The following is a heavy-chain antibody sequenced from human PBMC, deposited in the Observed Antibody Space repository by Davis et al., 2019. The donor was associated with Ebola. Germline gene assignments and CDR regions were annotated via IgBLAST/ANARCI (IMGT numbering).Heavy chain of an antibody. CDR2: TYYSGST. CDR3: ARDEI. V-gene: IGHV4-61*01. CDR1: GGSVSSGSYY. J-gene: IGHJ3*02. Sequence: MPSETLSLTCTVSGGSVSSGSYYWSWIRQPPGKGLEWLGYTYYSGSTNYNPSLKSRVTISVDTSKNQFSLKLSSVTAADTAVYYCARDEIWGQGTMVTVSS.